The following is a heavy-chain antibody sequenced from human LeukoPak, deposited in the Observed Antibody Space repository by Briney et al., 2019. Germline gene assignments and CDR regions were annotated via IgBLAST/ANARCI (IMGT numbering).Heavy chain of an antibody. CDR1: GFTVSSNY. CDR3: ARVGTDSSGYYLDY. Sequence: GGSLRLSCAASGFTVSSNYMSWVRQAPGKGLEWVSVIYSGGSTYYADCVKGRFTISRDNSKNTLYLQMNSLRAEDTAVYYCARVGTDSSGYYLDYWGQGTLVTVSS. V-gene: IGHV3-53*01. D-gene: IGHD3-22*01. CDR2: IYSGGST. J-gene: IGHJ4*02.